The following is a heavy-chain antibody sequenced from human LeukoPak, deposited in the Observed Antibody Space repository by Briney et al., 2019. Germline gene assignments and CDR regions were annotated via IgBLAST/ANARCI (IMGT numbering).Heavy chain of an antibody. D-gene: IGHD2-2*01. CDR1: GFAFSSYA. V-gene: IGHV3-30-3*02. J-gene: IGHJ4*02. CDR3: AKRGSCTSISCLSTTLDS. Sequence: PGGSLRLSCAASGFAFSSYAMHWVRQAPGKGLEWVAVISYDGSNKYYADSVKGRFTISRDNSKNTLSLLMNSLRAEDTALYYCAKRGSCTSISCLSTTLDSWGQGALVTVSS. CDR2: ISYDGSNK.